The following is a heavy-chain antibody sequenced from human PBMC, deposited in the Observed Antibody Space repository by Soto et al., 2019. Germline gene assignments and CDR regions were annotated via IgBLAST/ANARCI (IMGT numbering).Heavy chain of an antibody. CDR1: GGSISSGGYY. CDR3: ARDGGGDYGDYEGWYFDL. Sequence: QVQLQESGPGLVKPSQTLSLTCTVSGGSISSGGYYWSWIRQHPGKGLEWIGYIYYSGSTYYNPSLTSRVNISVDTSKNQFSLKLSSVTAADTAVYYCARDGGGDYGDYEGWYFDLWGRGTLVTVSS. D-gene: IGHD4-17*01. CDR2: IYYSGST. V-gene: IGHV4-31*03. J-gene: IGHJ2*01.